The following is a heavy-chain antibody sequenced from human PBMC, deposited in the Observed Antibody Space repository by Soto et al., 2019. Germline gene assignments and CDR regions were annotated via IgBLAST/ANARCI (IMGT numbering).Heavy chain of an antibody. J-gene: IGHJ4*02. CDR2: IYYSGST. CDR1: GGSISSGDYY. D-gene: IGHD4-17*01. CDR3: ARAYFMITVTPFDY. Sequence: SETLSLTCTVSGGSISSGDYYWSWIRQPPGRGLEWIGYIYYSGSTYYNPSLKSRLTISVDTSKNQFSLRLNSVTAADTAVYYCARAYFMITVTPFDYWGQGTLVTVSS. V-gene: IGHV4-30-4*01.